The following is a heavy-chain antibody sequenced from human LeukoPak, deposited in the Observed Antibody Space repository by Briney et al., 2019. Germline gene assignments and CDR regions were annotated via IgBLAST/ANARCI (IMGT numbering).Heavy chain of an antibody. J-gene: IGHJ4*02. CDR2: ISSSSSCI. CDR1: GFTFSSHS. Sequence: PGGSLRLSCTVSGFTFSSHSMSWVRQAPGKGLEWVSSISSSSSCIYYADSMKGRFTISRDSAKNSLYLQMNSLRAEDTAVYHCARDPPYCTTGACYFDYWGQGTLVTVSS. V-gene: IGHV3-21*01. CDR3: ARDPPYCTTGACYFDY. D-gene: IGHD2-8*01.